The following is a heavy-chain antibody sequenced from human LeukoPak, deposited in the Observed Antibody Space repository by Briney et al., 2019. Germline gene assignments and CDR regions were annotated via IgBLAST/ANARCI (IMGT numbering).Heavy chain of an antibody. V-gene: IGHV3-48*03. J-gene: IGHJ6*04. D-gene: IGHD3-10*02. CDR3: AELGITMIGGV. CDR1: GFTFSSYE. CDR2: ISSSGSTI. Sequence: GGSLRLSCAASGFTFSSYEMNWVRQAPGKWLEWVSYISSSGSTIYYADSVKGRFTTSRDNAKNSLYLQMNSLRAEDTAVYYCAELGITMIGGVWGKGTTVTISS.